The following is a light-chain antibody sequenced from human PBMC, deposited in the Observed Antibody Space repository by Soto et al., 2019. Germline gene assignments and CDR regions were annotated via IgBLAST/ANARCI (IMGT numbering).Light chain of an antibody. CDR3: QHYNSYSET. Sequence: DLQLTPTPSTLSASVRDIVPITRRASQSITSWLAWYQQKPGKAPKLLIYDATTLQSGVPTRFSGSGSETEFTLTISSLQPDDFATYYCQHYNSYSETFGQGTKVDI. CDR1: QSITSW. J-gene: IGKJ1*01. CDR2: DAT. V-gene: IGKV1-5*01.